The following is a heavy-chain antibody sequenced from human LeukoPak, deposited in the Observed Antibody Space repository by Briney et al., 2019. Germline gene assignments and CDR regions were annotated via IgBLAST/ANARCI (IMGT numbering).Heavy chain of an antibody. CDR1: GFTFSSYS. D-gene: IGHD4-17*01. Sequence: GGSLRLSCAASGFTFSSYSMNWVRQAPGKGLEWVSVIYSGGSTYSADSVKGRFTISRDNSKNTLYLQMNSLRAEDTAVYYCARATASRFDYWGQGTLVTVSS. V-gene: IGHV3-53*01. J-gene: IGHJ4*02. CDR2: IYSGGST. CDR3: ARATASRFDY.